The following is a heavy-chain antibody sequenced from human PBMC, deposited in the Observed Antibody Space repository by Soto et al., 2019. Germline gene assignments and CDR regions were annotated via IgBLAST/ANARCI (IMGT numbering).Heavy chain of an antibody. J-gene: IGHJ4*02. Sequence: EVQLLESGGGLVQPGESLRLSCAASGFNFRSFAMNWVRQAPGKGLEWVSTISGGAATTYADSVKGRLTISRDNSKHTVSLQMNSLTAEDTAVYYCAKGSHIAARPFFVDSWGRGTLVTVSS. V-gene: IGHV3-23*01. D-gene: IGHD6-6*01. CDR3: AKGSHIAARPFFVDS. CDR2: ISGGAAT. CDR1: GFNFRSFA.